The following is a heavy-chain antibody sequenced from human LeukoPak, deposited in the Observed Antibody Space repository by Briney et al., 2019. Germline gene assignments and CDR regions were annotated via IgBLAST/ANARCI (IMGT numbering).Heavy chain of an antibody. J-gene: IGHJ4*03. Sequence: GGSLRLSCAASGFSLSNNWKCWVRHAPGKGLGWVGNIDPHESETQYVGSVKGRFTASRDNAKNSLYVQMNSLRAEDTAISYCARIWYFGDNNWRYFDYWGQGTLVTVAS. CDR3: ARIWYFGDNNWRYFDY. CDR2: IDPHESET. V-gene: IGHV3-7*01. D-gene: IGHD1-1*01. CDR1: GFSLSNNW.